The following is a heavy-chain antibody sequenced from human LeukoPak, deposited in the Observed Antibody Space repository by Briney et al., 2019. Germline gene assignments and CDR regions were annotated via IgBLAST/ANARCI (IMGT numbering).Heavy chain of an antibody. D-gene: IGHD3-10*01. V-gene: IGHV1-18*01. J-gene: IGHJ4*02. CDR1: GGTFSSYG. CDR2: ISAYNGNT. Sequence: ASVKVSCKASGGTFSSYGITWVRQAPGQGLEWMGWISAYNGNTNYARELQGRVTMTRDTSISTTYMDLGSLGSDDTAVYYCARDGEYGTGSYYRGCFDYWGQGTLVTVSS. CDR3: ARDGEYGTGSYYRGCFDY.